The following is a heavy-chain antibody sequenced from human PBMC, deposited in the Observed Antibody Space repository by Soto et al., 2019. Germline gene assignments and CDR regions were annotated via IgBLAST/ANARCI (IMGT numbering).Heavy chain of an antibody. J-gene: IGHJ4*02. CDR3: ARALWDCSSTSCYGYFDY. CDR2: IYSGGST. V-gene: IGHV3-66*01. CDR1: GFTVSSNY. Sequence: GGSLRLSCAASGFTVSSNYMSWVRQAPGKGLEWVSAIYSGGSTYYADSVKGRFTISRDNSKNTLYLQMNSLRAEDTAVYYCARALWDCSSTSCYGYFDYWGQGTLVTVSS. D-gene: IGHD2-2*01.